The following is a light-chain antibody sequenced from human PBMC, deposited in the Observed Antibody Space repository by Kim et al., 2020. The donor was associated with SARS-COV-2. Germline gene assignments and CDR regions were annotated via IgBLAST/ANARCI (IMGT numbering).Light chain of an antibody. CDR3: AAWDDRLNAVF. V-gene: IGLV1-44*01. CDR2: YHD. J-gene: IGLJ2*01. CDR1: RSNIGRNH. Sequence: GQSVTISCSGGRSNIGRNHVNWYQLLPGTAPKLLIYYHDQRPSGVPDRFSGSKSGASASLAINGLQSDDEGVYYCAAWDDRLNAVFFGGGTQLTVL.